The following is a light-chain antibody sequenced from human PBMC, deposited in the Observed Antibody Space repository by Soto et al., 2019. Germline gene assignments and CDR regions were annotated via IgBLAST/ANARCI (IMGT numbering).Light chain of an antibody. CDR1: QSISSW. J-gene: IGKJ1*01. Sequence: DIQMTQSPSTLSASVGDRVTITCRASQSISSWLAWYQQKPGKAPKLLIYKASSLESGVPSRFSGSGSGTEFTLTISSLQADDFATYYSQQYNSYWTFGQGTKVEIK. CDR3: QQYNSYWT. CDR2: KAS. V-gene: IGKV1-5*03.